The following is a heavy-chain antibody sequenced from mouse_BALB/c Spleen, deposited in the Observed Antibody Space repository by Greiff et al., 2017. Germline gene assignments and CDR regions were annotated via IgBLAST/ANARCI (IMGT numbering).Heavy chain of an antibody. D-gene: IGHD1-1*02. CDR3: ASEYGDYGMDY. J-gene: IGHJ4*01. CDR2: ISYDGSN. Sequence: EVKLMESGPGLVKPSQSLSLTCSVTGYSITSGYYWNWIRQFPGNKLEWMGDISYDGSNNYNPSLKNPISINRDTSKNQFFLKLKPITTEDTATYYCASEYGDYGMDYWGQGTSVTVSS. CDR1: GYSITSGYY. V-gene: IGHV3-6*02.